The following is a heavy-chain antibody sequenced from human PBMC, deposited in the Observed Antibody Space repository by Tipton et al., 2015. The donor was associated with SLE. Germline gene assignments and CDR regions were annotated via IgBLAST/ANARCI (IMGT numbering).Heavy chain of an antibody. D-gene: IGHD4-23*01. V-gene: IGHV4-61*02. J-gene: IGHJ6*03. CDR2: VYTSGIT. Sequence: TLSLTCTVSGGSLSSGSYCWSWIRQSAGKGLEWIGRVYTSGITNYNPSLKSRVSISVDTSKNQVSLRLTSVTAADTAVYYCAGETRVVTPTDFFYDMDVWGKGTTVTVSS. CDR1: GGSLSSGSYC. CDR3: AGETRVVTPTDFFYDMDV.